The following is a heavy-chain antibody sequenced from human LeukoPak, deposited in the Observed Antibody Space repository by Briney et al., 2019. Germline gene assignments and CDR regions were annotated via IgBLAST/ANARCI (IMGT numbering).Heavy chain of an antibody. V-gene: IGHV4-38-2*02. CDR2: MHHGGST. Sequence: SETLSLTCVVSGFSISSGRYWGWIRQPPGKGLEWIGSMHHGGSTFYNPSLKSRVTISLDTSKNHFSLKMTSVTAADTAVYYCARDPSGTAAAVGDYWGQGTLVTVSS. CDR3: ARDPSGTAAAVGDY. D-gene: IGHD6-13*01. J-gene: IGHJ4*02. CDR1: GFSISSGRY.